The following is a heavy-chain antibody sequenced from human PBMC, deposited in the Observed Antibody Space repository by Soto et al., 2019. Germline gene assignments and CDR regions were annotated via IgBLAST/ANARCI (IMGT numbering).Heavy chain of an antibody. CDR1: GFTFSSYG. CDR2: IWYDGSNK. V-gene: IGHV3-33*01. D-gene: IGHD1-7*01. J-gene: IGHJ6*02. CDR3: ASAVLELLYYGMDV. Sequence: GGSLRLSCAASGFTFSSYGMHWVRQAPGKGLEWVAVIWYDGSNKYYADSVKGRFTISRDNSKNTLYLQMNSLRAEDTAVYCCASAVLELLYYGMDVWGQGTTVTVSS.